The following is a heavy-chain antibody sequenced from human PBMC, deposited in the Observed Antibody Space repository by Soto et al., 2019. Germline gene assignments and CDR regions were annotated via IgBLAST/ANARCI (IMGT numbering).Heavy chain of an antibody. Sequence: GGSLRLSCAASGFTFSSYAMHWVRQAPGKGLEYVSAISSNGGSTYYANSVKGRFTISRDNSKNTLYLQMGSLRAEDMAVYYCARGSGYDSYYYYYMDVWGKGTTVTVSS. CDR3: ARGSGYDSYYYYYMDV. V-gene: IGHV3-64*01. J-gene: IGHJ6*03. CDR1: GFTFSSYA. D-gene: IGHD5-12*01. CDR2: ISSNGGST.